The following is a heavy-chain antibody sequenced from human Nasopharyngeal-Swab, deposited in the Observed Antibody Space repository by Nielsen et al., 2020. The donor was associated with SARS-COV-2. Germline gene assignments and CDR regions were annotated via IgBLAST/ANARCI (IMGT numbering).Heavy chain of an antibody. D-gene: IGHD6-6*01. V-gene: IGHV3-30-3*01. CDR1: GLTFSSYA. J-gene: IGHJ4*02. CDR3: ARGSSSYYFDY. CDR2: ISYDGSNK. Sequence: GESLKISCAASGLTFSSYAMHWVRQAPGKGLEWVAVISYDGSNKYYADSVKGRFTISRDNSKNTLYLQMNSLRAEDTAVYYCARGSSSYYFDYWGQGTLVTVSS.